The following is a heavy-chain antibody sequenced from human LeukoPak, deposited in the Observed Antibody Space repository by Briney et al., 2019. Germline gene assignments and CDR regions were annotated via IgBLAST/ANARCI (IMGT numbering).Heavy chain of an antibody. CDR3: AKLREIPVFGVVTKSTSYFDY. CDR1: GFTFINAW. D-gene: IGHD3-3*01. V-gene: IGHV3-15*01. CDR2: IKANPHGGTT. J-gene: IGHJ4*02. Sequence: GGSLRLSCAASGFTFINAWMAWVRQAPGKGLEWVGRIKANPHGGTTDYAAPVKGRFTISRDNAKNSLYLQMNSLRAEDTAVYYCAKLREIPVFGVVTKSTSYFDYWGQGTLVTVSS.